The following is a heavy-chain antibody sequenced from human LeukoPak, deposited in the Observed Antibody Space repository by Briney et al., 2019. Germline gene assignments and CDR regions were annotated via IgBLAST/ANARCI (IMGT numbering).Heavy chain of an antibody. CDR1: GGSFSGYY. J-gene: IGHJ4*02. CDR3: ARLDSSGYYVDY. V-gene: IGHV4-34*01. D-gene: IGHD3-22*01. CDR2: INHSGST. Sequence: PSETLSLTCAVYGGSFSGYYWSWIRQPPGKGLEWIGEINHSGSTNYNPSLKSRVTISVDTSKNQFSLKLSSVTAADTAVYYCARLDSSGYYVDYWGQGTLVTVSS.